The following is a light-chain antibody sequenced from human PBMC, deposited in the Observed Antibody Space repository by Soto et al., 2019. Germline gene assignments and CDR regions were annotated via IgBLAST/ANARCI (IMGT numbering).Light chain of an antibody. CDR2: AAS. CDR3: QQSYSMPIT. J-gene: IGKJ5*01. Sequence: DIQMTQSPSSLSASVGGRVSITCRASQSISFYLHWYQQKPGKAHKVLIYAASNLQSGVPSRFSGSGSGTDFTLTISSMQPEDFATYYCQQSYSMPITFGQGTRLEI. CDR1: QSISFY. V-gene: IGKV1-39*01.